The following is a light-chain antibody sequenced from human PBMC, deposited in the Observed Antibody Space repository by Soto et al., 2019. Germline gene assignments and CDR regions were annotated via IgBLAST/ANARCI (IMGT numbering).Light chain of an antibody. CDR1: QGISNY. CDR3: QKYNSAPRT. Sequence: DIQMTQSPSSLSASVGDRVSITCRASQGISNYLAWYQQKPGKVPKLLIYAASTLQSGVPSRFSGSGYGTDFTLTISSLQPEYVATYYCQKYNSAPRTFGQGTKVEIK. J-gene: IGKJ1*01. V-gene: IGKV1-27*01. CDR2: AAS.